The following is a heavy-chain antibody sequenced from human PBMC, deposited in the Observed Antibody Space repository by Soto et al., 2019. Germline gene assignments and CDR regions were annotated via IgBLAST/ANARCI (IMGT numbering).Heavy chain of an antibody. Sequence: QVQLQESGPGLVKPSETLSLTCTVSGGSISSYYWSWIRQPPGKGLEWIGYIYYSGSTNYNPSLKSRVTISVDTSKNQFSLKLSSVTAADTAVYYCARIPQDIRCTNGVCYSFSGFDYWGQGTLVTVSS. CDR2: IYYSGST. CDR3: ARIPQDIRCTNGVCYSFSGFDY. J-gene: IGHJ4*02. V-gene: IGHV4-59*01. D-gene: IGHD2-8*01. CDR1: GGSISSYY.